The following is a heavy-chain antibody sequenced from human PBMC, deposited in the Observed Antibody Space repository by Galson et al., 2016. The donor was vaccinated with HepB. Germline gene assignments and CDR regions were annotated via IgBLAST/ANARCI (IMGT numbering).Heavy chain of an antibody. CDR3: AREYYYDSSGYFNWFDS. D-gene: IGHD3-22*01. Sequence: SVKVSCKASGYTFTSYAMNWVRQAPGQGLEWIGWISTNTGNPTYAQGFTGRFVFSLDTSVSTAYLQISSLKAEDTAVYYCAREYYYDSSGYFNWFDSWGQGTLVTVSS. CDR2: ISTNTGNP. J-gene: IGHJ5*01. V-gene: IGHV7-4-1*02. CDR1: GYTFTSYA.